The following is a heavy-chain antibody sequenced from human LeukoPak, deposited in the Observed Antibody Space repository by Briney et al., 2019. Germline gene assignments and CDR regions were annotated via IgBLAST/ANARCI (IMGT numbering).Heavy chain of an antibody. V-gene: IGHV3-7*01. CDR3: AREIVRRVSGADNKSYFDS. Sequence: GGSLRLSXAASGFTFSSHWMTWVRQAPGKGLEWVANIKQDGNEINYVDSVKGRFTISRDNAKTSLYLQMNSLRAEDTALYYCAREIVRRVSGADNKSYFDSWGQGTLVTVSS. D-gene: IGHD3-10*01. J-gene: IGHJ4*03. CDR2: IKQDGNEI. CDR1: GFTFSSHW.